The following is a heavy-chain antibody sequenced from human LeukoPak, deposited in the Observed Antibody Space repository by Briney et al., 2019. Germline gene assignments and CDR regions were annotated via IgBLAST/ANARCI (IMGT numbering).Heavy chain of an antibody. D-gene: IGHD6-13*01. Sequence: ASVKVSCKASGYTFTSYGISWVRQAPGQGLEWKGWISAYNGNTNYAQKLQGRVTMTTDTSTSTAYMELRSLRSDDTAVYYCARVGVGRGESSSWYFLVDYWGQGTLVTVSS. V-gene: IGHV1-18*01. CDR1: GYTFTSYG. J-gene: IGHJ4*02. CDR2: ISAYNGNT. CDR3: ARVGVGRGESSSWYFLVDY.